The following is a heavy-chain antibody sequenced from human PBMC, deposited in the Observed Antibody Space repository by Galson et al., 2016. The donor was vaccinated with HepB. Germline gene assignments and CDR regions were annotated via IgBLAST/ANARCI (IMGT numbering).Heavy chain of an antibody. CDR1: GGSISTIDYF. V-gene: IGHV4-61*02. J-gene: IGHJ5*02. D-gene: IGHD3-22*01. Sequence: TLSLTCTVSGGSISTIDYFWSWIRQPAGKGLEWIGRVDASGSTNYNPSLKGRVTILLDTSKNQISLELTSVTAADTAVYFCAREGRGYFRNWFDPWGQGILVTVSS. CDR2: VDASGST. CDR3: AREGRGYFRNWFDP.